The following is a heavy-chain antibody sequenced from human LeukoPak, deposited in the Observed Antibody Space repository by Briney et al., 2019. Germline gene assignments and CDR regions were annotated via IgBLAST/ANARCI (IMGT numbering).Heavy chain of an antibody. CDR1: GYSISSGYY. D-gene: IGHD5-18*01. Sequence: PSETLSLTCTVSGYSISSGYYWGWIRQPPGKGLEWIGSIYHSGRTFYNPSLKSRVTISVDTSKNQFSLKLSSVTAADTAVYYCARENHVDTAMGDAFDIWGQGTMVTVSS. J-gene: IGHJ3*02. CDR2: IYHSGRT. V-gene: IGHV4-38-2*02. CDR3: ARENHVDTAMGDAFDI.